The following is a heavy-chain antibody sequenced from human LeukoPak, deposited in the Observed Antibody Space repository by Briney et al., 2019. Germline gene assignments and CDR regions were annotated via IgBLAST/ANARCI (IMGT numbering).Heavy chain of an antibody. Sequence: GYIYYSGSTNYNPSLKSRVTISVDTSKNQFSLKLSSVTAADTAVYYCAKAVSVAIPDGSILWGQGTLVTVSS. CDR2: IYYSGST. V-gene: IGHV4-59*01. D-gene: IGHD2-2*02. CDR3: AKAVSVAIPDGSIL. J-gene: IGHJ4*02.